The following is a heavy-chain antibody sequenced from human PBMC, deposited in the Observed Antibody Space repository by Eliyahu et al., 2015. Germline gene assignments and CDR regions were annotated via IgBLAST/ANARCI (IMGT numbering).Heavy chain of an antibody. CDR3: ARWTGSYYYFDY. CDR2: IGTSSRTI. D-gene: IGHD1-26*01. V-gene: IGHV3-48*01. J-gene: IGHJ4*02. Sequence: EVQLVESGGGLIQSGGSLRLSCAASGFSFSSYSMSGVRQAPGKGLEWGSYIGTSSRTIYYADSVKGRFTISRDNAKNSLYLQMNSLRAEDTAVYYCARWTGSYYYFDYWGQGTLVTVSS. CDR1: GFSFSSYS.